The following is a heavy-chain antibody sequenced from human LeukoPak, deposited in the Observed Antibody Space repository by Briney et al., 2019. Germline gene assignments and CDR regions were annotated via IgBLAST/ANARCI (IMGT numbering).Heavy chain of an antibody. J-gene: IGHJ6*03. CDR2: INPSGGST. CDR1: GYTFTSYY. Sequence: ASVKVSCKASGYTFTSYYMHWVRQAPGQGLEWMGIINPSGGSTSYAQKFQGRVTMTRDMSTSTVYMELSSLRSEDTAVYYCARGRRDGYRLYYMDVWGKGTTVTISS. CDR3: ARGRRDGYRLYYMDV. D-gene: IGHD5-24*01. V-gene: IGHV1-46*01.